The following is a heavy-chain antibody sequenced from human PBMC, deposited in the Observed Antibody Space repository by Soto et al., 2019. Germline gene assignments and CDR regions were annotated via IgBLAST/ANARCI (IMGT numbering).Heavy chain of an antibody. D-gene: IGHD3-22*01. CDR1: GFTFSSYA. V-gene: IGHV3-23*01. Sequence: GGSLRLSCAASGFTFSSYAMSWVRQAPGKGLEWVSAISGSGGSTYYADSVKGRFTISRDNSKNTLYLQMNSLRAEDTAVYYRAKVSGGWHITMIVGAPKGSDWGKGPLVPVSS. CDR2: ISGSGGST. J-gene: IGHJ4*02. CDR3: AKVSGGWHITMIVGAPKGSD.